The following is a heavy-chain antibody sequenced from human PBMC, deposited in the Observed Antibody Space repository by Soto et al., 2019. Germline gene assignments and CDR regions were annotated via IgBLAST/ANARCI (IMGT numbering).Heavy chain of an antibody. CDR1: GYTFSNYG. CDR3: ARGDHYDSRGFYPGDY. J-gene: IGHJ4*02. D-gene: IGHD3-22*01. Sequence: GASVKVSCKASGYTFSNYGLSWVRQAPGQGLEWMAWIGAYNRNTKFAQKFQGRVTMTTDTSTSTAYMELRSLRSDDTAVYYCARGDHYDSRGFYPGDYWGQGTLVTVSS. V-gene: IGHV1-18*01. CDR2: IGAYNRNT.